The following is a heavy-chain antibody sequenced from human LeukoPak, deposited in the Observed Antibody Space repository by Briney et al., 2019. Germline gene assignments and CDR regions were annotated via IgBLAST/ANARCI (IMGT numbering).Heavy chain of an antibody. CDR2: IYYTGST. CDR3: ARHCCSGPAKRVFDI. D-gene: IGHD2-15*01. CDR1: GGSISNYY. Sequence: SETLSLTCTVSGGSISNYYWSWIRQPPGKGLEWIGVIYYTGSTDYSPSLRSRVTISVDTSNNQFSLRLGSVTAADTAVYHCARHCCSGPAKRVFDIWGQGTMVTVSS. J-gene: IGHJ3*02. V-gene: IGHV4-59*08.